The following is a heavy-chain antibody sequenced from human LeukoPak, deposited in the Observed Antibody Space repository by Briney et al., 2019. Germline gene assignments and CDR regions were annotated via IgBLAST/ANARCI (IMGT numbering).Heavy chain of an antibody. D-gene: IGHD2-2*01. J-gene: IGHJ5*02. V-gene: IGHV4-4*09. CDR3: ARAELYCSSTSCYGGPNWFDP. CDR2: IYTSGST. CDR1: GGSISSHY. Sequence: SETLSLTCTVSGGSISSHYWSWIRQPPGKGLEWIGYIYTSGSTNYNPSLKSRVTISVDTSKNQFSLKLSSVTAADTAVYYCARAELYCSSTSCYGGPNWFDPWGQGTLVTVSS.